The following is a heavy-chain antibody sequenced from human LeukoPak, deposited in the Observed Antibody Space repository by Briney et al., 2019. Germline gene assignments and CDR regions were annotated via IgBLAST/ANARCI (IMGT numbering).Heavy chain of an antibody. CDR2: ISAYNGNT. CDR3: ARPDDFWSGTGFDY. V-gene: IGHV1-18*01. J-gene: IGHJ4*02. CDR1: GYTFTSYG. Sequence: ASVKVSCKASGYTFTSYGISWVRQAPGQGLEWMGWISAYNGNTNYAQKLQGRVTMTTDTTTSTAYMELRSLRSDDTAVYYCARPDDFWSGTGFDYWGQGTLVTVSS. D-gene: IGHD3-3*01.